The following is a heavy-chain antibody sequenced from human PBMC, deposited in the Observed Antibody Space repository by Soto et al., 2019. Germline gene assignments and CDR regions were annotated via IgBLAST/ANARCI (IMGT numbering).Heavy chain of an antibody. CDR1: GGTFSINA. Sequence: SVKVSCKASGGTFSINAISCVLQSPLQWLEWLGGIIPILGAPKYAQKFQGRVTIIADESTSTVIMELSSLRSEDTAVYYCARDKDVAIVPAAEFYYSYDMDVWGQGSTVTVSS. CDR3: ARDKDVAIVPAAEFYYSYDMDV. CDR2: IIPILGAP. V-gene: IGHV1-69*13. J-gene: IGHJ6*02. D-gene: IGHD2-2*01.